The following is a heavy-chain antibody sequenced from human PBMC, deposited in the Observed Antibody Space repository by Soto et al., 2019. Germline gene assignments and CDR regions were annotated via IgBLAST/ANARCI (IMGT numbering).Heavy chain of an antibody. D-gene: IGHD5-12*01. CDR3: ARERREEIHDGYDIDY. J-gene: IGHJ4*02. Sequence: KPSETLSLTCTVSCDSISNYYWSWIRQPAGKGLEWIGRIYTSESADYNPSLKSRVTISTDTSKNQFSLKVTSMTAADTAVYYCARERREEIHDGYDIDYWGQGTLVTVSS. V-gene: IGHV4-4*07. CDR2: IYTSESA. CDR1: CDSISNYY.